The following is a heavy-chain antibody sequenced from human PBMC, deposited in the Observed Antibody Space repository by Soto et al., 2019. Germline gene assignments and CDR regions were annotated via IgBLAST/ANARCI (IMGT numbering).Heavy chain of an antibody. CDR1: GYSFTNYG. V-gene: IGHV1-18*01. Sequence: QDQLVQSGVEVKKPGASVKVSCKASGYSFTNYGITWVRQAPGQGFEWMGWISAYNGNTNYAQKFQGRVTLTTDASTSTAYLELRILRSDDTAVYYCARDRGVAPPVAGNTHYYYYMDVWGKGTTVTVSS. D-gene: IGHD6-19*01. CDR2: ISAYNGNT. CDR3: ARDRGVAPPVAGNTHYYYYMDV. J-gene: IGHJ6*03.